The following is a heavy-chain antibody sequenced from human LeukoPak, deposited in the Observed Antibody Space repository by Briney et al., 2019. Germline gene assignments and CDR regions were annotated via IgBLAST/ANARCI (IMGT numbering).Heavy chain of an antibody. CDR2: IKGSGSYA. CDR3: GRDPNGDYIGAFEF. CDR1: GFTFSNFA. Sequence: GGSLRVSCVASGFTFSNFAMTWVRQAPGKGLEWVSSIKGSGSYANYADSVRGRFTTFRDNSKNTLYLQMNGLTADDTAVYYCGRDPNGDYIGAFEFWGLGTLVSVS. V-gene: IGHV3-23*01. J-gene: IGHJ3*01. D-gene: IGHD4-17*01.